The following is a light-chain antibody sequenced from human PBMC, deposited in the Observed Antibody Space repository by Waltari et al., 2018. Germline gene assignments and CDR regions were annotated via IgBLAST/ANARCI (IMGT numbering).Light chain of an antibody. CDR3: CSYGGSYTWV. V-gene: IGLV2-23*01. CDR2: EAS. CDR1: NRVVGAFNL. Sequence: QSALTHPASVSGSPGQAINISCTGTNRVVGAFNLVSWYQQYPGRAPRLMIYEASNRPSGVSNRFSASKSGNTASLTISGLQADDEADYYCCSYGGSYTWVFGGGTKVTVL. J-gene: IGLJ3*02.